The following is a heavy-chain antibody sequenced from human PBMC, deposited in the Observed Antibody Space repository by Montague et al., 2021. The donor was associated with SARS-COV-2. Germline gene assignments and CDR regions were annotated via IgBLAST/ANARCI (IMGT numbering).Heavy chain of an antibody. V-gene: IGHV4-59*08. CDR2: LYNSGST. Sequence: SETLSLTCTVSGDSISSYYWSWIRQPPGQGLEWIGYLYNSGSTKYNPSLKSRVTISVDTSKNQFSLKLSSVTAADTAVYYCASHIEKEGTYYYYYGMDVWGHGTTVTVSS. CDR3: ASHIEKEGTYYYYYGMDV. D-gene: IGHD2-15*01. CDR1: GDSISSYY. J-gene: IGHJ6*02.